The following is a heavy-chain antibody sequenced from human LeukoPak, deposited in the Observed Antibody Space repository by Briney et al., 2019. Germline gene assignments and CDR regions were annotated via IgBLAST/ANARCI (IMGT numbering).Heavy chain of an antibody. Sequence: ASVKVSCKASGYTFTSYDINWVRQATGQGLEWMGWMNPNSGNTGYAQKFQGRVTITRNTSISTAYMELSSLRSEDTAVYYCARPSTPLYCSSTSCYNYFDYWGQGTLVTVSS. CDR2: MNPNSGNT. D-gene: IGHD2-2*02. CDR3: ARPSTPLYCSSTSCYNYFDY. J-gene: IGHJ4*02. V-gene: IGHV1-8*03. CDR1: GYTFTSYD.